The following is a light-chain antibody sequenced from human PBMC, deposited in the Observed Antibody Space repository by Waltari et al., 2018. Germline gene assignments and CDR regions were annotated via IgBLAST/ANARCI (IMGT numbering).Light chain of an antibody. J-gene: IGLJ1*01. CDR3: QAWDSTAPYV. Sequence: SCELTQSPPVSVSPGQTASITCLGADLGEKQTCWYQQKPGQPPVLVIYQDNKRPSGIPERFSVSKSGNTATLTISGTQAIDEADYYCQAWDSTAPYVFGTGTKVTVL. V-gene: IGLV3-1*01. CDR2: QDN. CDR1: DLGEKQ.